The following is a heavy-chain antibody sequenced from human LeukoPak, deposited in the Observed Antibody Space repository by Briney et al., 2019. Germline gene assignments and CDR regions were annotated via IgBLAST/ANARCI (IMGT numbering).Heavy chain of an antibody. CDR1: GFTFSSYG. CDR2: IWYVGSNK. D-gene: IGHD5-18*01. Sequence: PGGSLRLSCAASGFTFSSYGMHWVRQAPGKGREWVAVIWYVGSNKSYADSVKGKFTISREDSKTAQYLQIHSLRAEDTAVYYCARVISQTTAMVPYSYYYYGMDVWGQGTTVTVSS. V-gene: IGHV3-33*01. CDR3: ARVISQTTAMVPYSYYYYGMDV. J-gene: IGHJ6*02.